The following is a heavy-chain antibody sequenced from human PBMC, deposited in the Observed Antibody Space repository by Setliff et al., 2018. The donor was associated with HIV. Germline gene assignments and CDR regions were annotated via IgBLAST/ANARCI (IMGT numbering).Heavy chain of an antibody. V-gene: IGHV4-38-2*01. J-gene: IGHJ4*02. D-gene: IGHD3-10*01. Sequence: PSETLSLTCAVSRYFISGGYYWDWIRQPPGKGLEWIGSIYHSGSTYYNPSLKSRVTMSLDTSKNQFSLKLSSVTAADTAVYYCARFGELLSGPFDYWGQGTLVTVSS. CDR1: RYFISGGYY. CDR2: IYHSGST. CDR3: ARFGELLSGPFDY.